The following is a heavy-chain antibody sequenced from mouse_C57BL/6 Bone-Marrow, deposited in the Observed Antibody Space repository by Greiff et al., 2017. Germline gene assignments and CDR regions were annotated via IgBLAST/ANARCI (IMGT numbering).Heavy chain of an antibody. CDR2: IYPGDGDT. V-gene: IGHV1-80*01. J-gene: IGHJ1*03. Sequence: QVQLKESGAELVKPGASVKISCKASGYAFSSYWMNWVKQRPGKGLEWIGQIYPGDGDTNYNGKFKGKATLTADKSSSTAYMQLSSLTSEDSAVYFCARSLPGYFDVWGTGTTVTVSS. CDR3: ARSLPGYFDV. CDR1: GYAFSSYW.